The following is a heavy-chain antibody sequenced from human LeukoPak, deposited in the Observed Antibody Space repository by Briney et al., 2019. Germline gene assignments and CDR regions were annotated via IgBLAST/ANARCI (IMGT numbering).Heavy chain of an antibody. CDR1: GYTFTSYA. CDR2: IIPILGIA. CDR3: ARDGYYYDRTLDY. Sequence: SVKVSCKASGYTFTSYAISWVRQAPGQGLEWMGRIIPILGIANYAQKFQGRVTITADKSTSTAYMELSSLRSEDTAVYYCARDGYYYDRTLDYWGQGTLVTVSS. J-gene: IGHJ4*02. V-gene: IGHV1-69*04. D-gene: IGHD3-22*01.